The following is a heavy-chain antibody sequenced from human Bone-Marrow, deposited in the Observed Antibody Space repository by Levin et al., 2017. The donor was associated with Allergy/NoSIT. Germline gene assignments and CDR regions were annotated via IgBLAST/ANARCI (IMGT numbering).Heavy chain of an antibody. CDR1: GFTVNNNF. D-gene: IGHD2-15*01. CDR2: IYSVGVT. CDR3: ARDRTCNGGSCYGS. J-gene: IGHJ4*02. V-gene: IGHV3-53*01. Sequence: PGESLKISCAASGFTVNNNFMLWFRQAPGKGLEWVSLIYSVGVTHYADSVKGRFTISRDSSKNTLYLQMNSLRAEDTAVYYCARDRTCNGGSCYGSWGQGTLVTVSS.